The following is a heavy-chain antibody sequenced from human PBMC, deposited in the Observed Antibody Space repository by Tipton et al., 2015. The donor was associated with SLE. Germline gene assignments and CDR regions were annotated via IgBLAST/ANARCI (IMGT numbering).Heavy chain of an antibody. V-gene: IGHV4-39*07. J-gene: IGHJ4*02. Sequence: TLSLTCTVSRAFTMGSSYYWGWIRQTPGTGLEWIATISSGGSTFYNPSLNSRVTMSIDTSKSQFSLRLSSVTAADTAVYYCARESVAVADKGHFDYWGQGTLVVVSS. CDR2: ISSGGST. CDR1: RAFTMGSSYY. D-gene: IGHD6-19*01. CDR3: ARESVAVADKGHFDY.